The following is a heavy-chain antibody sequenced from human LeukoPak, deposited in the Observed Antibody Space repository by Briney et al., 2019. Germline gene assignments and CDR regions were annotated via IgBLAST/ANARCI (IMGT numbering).Heavy chain of an antibody. CDR1: GFTFSSFV. CDR2: ISGSGGST. V-gene: IGHV3-23*01. CDR3: AKVTYYFGSGTYHILYF. Sequence: GGSLRLSCADSGFTFSSFVMCCVRQAPGKGLEWVSTISGSGGSTYYADSVKGRFTISRVNSKSTLSLQMNGLRADDTAIYYCAKVTYYFGSGTYHILYFWGQGILVTVSS. J-gene: IGHJ4*02. D-gene: IGHD3-10*01.